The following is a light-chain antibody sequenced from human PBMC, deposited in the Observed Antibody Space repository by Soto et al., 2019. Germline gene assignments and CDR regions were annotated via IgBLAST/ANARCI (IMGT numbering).Light chain of an antibody. CDR2: DAS. Sequence: EIVLTQSPATLSLSPGERATLSCRASQSLSSYLAWYQQKPGQAPRLLIYDASNRATGIPARFSGSGSGTDFTLTISSLEPEDFAVYYCHQRSNWPLTFGGGTKVEI. CDR1: QSLSSY. CDR3: HQRSNWPLT. J-gene: IGKJ4*01. V-gene: IGKV3-11*01.